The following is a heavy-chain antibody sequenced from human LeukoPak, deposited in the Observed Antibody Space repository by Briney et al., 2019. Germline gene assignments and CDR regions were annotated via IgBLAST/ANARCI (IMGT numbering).Heavy chain of an antibody. CDR3: ARTLAYCGGDCYFFDY. Sequence: ASVKVSCKASGYTFTSYGISWVRQAPGQGLEWMGWISAYNGNTNYAQKLQGRVTMTTDTSTSTAYMELRGLRSDDTAVYYCARTLAYCGGDCYFFDYWGQGTLVTVSS. J-gene: IGHJ4*02. CDR1: GYTFTSYG. CDR2: ISAYNGNT. D-gene: IGHD2-21*02. V-gene: IGHV1-18*01.